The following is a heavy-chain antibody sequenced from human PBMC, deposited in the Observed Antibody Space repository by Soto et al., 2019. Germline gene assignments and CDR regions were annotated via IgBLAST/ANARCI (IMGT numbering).Heavy chain of an antibody. CDR2: TYYRSKWYN. CDR3: ARASCSSTSCPGDY. V-gene: IGHV6-1*01. Sequence: SQTLSLTFSISGDSVSINSAAWNWIRHSPSRVLEWLGRTYYRSKWYNDYAVSVKSRITINPDTSKNQFSLQLNSVTPEDTAVYYCARASCSSTSCPGDYWGQGTLVTVSS. J-gene: IGHJ4*02. CDR1: GDSVSINSAA. D-gene: IGHD2-2*01.